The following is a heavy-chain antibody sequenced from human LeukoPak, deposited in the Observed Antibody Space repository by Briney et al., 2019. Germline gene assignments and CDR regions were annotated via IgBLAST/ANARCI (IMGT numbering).Heavy chain of an antibody. Sequence: SETLSLTCAVYGGSFSGYYWSWIRQPPGKGLEWIGEINHSGSTNYNPSLKSRVTISVDTSKNQFSLKLSSVTAADTAVYYCARGRRHVTVGPYYYMDVWGKGTTVTVSS. CDR2: INHSGST. V-gene: IGHV4-34*01. D-gene: IGHD4-23*01. CDR1: GGSFSGYY. CDR3: ARGRRHVTVGPYYYMDV. J-gene: IGHJ6*03.